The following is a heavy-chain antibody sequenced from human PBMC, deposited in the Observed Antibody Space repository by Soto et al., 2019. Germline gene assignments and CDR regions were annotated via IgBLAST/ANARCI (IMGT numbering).Heavy chain of an antibody. CDR3: ARVLSPPFVEYGLDV. CDR1: GYTFSSYW. Sequence: GESLKISCQASGYTFSSYWIAWVRQMPGKGLEWVGIIYPGDSETRYSPALQGQVTISADRSTTTAYLQWSSLKASDSGTYCCARVLSPPFVEYGLDVWGQGTTVTVSS. CDR2: IYPGDSET. D-gene: IGHD3-3*01. V-gene: IGHV5-51*01. J-gene: IGHJ6*02.